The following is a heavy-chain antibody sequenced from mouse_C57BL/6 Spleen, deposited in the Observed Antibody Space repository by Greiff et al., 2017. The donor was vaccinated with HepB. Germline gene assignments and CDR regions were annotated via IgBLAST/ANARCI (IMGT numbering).Heavy chain of an antibody. CDR1: GFNIKDDY. Sequence: VQLQQSGAELVRPGASVKLSCTASGFNIKDDYMHWVKQRPEQGLEWIGWIDPENGDTEYASKFQGKATITADTSSNTAYLQLSSLTSEDTAVYYCTTWVYPYFDYWGQGTTLTVSS. J-gene: IGHJ2*01. V-gene: IGHV14-4*01. CDR2: IDPENGDT. CDR3: TTWVYPYFDY. D-gene: IGHD4-1*01.